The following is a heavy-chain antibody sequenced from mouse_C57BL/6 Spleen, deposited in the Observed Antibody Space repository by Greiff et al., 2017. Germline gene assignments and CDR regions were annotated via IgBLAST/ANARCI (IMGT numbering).Heavy chain of an antibody. CDR3: ARLDWVAMDC. CDR2: IHPNSGST. D-gene: IGHD4-1*01. J-gene: IGHJ4*01. CDR1: GYTFTSYW. Sequence: QVQLQQPGAELVKPGASVKLSCKASGYTFTSYWMHWVKQRSGQGLEWIGMIHPNSGSTNYNEKFTSKATLTVDKSSSTAYMQLSSLTSEDSAVYYCARLDWVAMDCWGQGTSGTVSS. V-gene: IGHV1-64*01.